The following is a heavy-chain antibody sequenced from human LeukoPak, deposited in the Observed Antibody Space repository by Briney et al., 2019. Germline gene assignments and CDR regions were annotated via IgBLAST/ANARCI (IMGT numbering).Heavy chain of an antibody. CDR2: IYSSGSA. D-gene: IGHD3-10*01. CDR3: AREPPYYYGSGSYLDY. CDR1: GGYITSGNHY. J-gene: IGHJ4*02. V-gene: IGHV4-30-4*08. Sequence: PSETLSLTCAVSGGYITSGNHYWSWVRQPPEKGLEWIGYIYSSGSAYYNPSLESRVTLLVDTSNNQFSLKLSSVTAADTAVYYCAREPPYYYGSGSYLDYWGQGTLVTVSS.